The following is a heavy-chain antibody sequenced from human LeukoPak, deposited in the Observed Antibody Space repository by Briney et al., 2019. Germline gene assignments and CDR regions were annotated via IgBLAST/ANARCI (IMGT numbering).Heavy chain of an antibody. CDR3: ARAPEQLWLTFDY. Sequence: ASVKVSCKASGYTFTGYYMHWVRQAPGQGLEWMGWINPNSGGTNYAQKFQGRVTMTRDTSISTAYMELSRLRSDDTAVYYCARAPEQLWLTFDYWGQGTLVTVSS. J-gene: IGHJ4*02. D-gene: IGHD5-18*01. CDR1: GYTFTGYY. V-gene: IGHV1-2*02. CDR2: INPNSGGT.